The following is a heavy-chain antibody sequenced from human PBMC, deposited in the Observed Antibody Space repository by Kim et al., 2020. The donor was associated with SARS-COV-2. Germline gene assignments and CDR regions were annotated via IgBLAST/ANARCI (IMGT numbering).Heavy chain of an antibody. D-gene: IGHD3-10*01. CDR3: AKESPYGSGSYLDS. Sequence: GGSLRLSCAASGFTFSSYAMSWVRQAPGKGLEWVSAISGSGTSTYYADSVKGRVIISRDNSKNTLFLQMNSLRAEDTALYYCAKESPYGSGSYLDSWGPGTLVTVSS. J-gene: IGHJ4*02. V-gene: IGHV3-23*01. CDR2: ISGSGTST. CDR1: GFTFSSYA.